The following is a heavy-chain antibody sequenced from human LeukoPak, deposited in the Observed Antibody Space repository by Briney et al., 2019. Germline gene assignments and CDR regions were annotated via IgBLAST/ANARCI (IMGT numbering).Heavy chain of an antibody. J-gene: IGHJ5*02. CDR2: IYPGDSDT. V-gene: IGHV5-51*01. D-gene: IGHD4-17*01. Sequence: GESLKISCKGSGYSFTSYWIGWVRQMPGKGLEWMGIIYPGDSDTTYSPSFQGQVTISADKSISTAYLQWSSLKASDTAMYYCARHVIYGDYDHNWFDPWGQGTLVTVSS. CDR3: ARHVIYGDYDHNWFDP. CDR1: GYSFTSYW.